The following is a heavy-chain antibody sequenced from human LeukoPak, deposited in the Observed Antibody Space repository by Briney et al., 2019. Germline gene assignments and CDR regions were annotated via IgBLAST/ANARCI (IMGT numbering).Heavy chain of an antibody. Sequence: PSETPSLTCTVSGASMRNYYWSWIRQPPGKGLEWIGYVSYSGSTNYNPSLKSRVTISIDASKNQFSLKLDSVNAADTGVYYCARENSGWLYFDCWGQGTLVAASS. CDR3: ARENSGWLYFDC. CDR2: VSYSGST. CDR1: GASMRNYY. J-gene: IGHJ4*02. V-gene: IGHV4-59*12. D-gene: IGHD6-19*01.